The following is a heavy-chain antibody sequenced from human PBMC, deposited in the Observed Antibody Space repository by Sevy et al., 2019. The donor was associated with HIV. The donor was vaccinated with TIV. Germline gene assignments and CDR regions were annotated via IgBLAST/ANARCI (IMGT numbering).Heavy chain of an antibody. J-gene: IGHJ3*02. Sequence: ASVKVSCKASGYTFTGYYIHWVRQAPGQGLEWMGWINPNSGDTSYAQKFQGRVTMTRDTSISTAYMDLSRLRSDDTAVYYCASYTYIWGSYRNPHAFDIWGQGTMVTVSS. D-gene: IGHD3-16*02. CDR2: INPNSGDT. CDR1: GYTFTGYY. V-gene: IGHV1-2*02. CDR3: ASYTYIWGSYRNPHAFDI.